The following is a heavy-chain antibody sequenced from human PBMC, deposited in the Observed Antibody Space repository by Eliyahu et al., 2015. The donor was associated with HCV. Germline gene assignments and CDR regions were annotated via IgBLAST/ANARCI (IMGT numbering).Heavy chain of an antibody. CDR1: GGTFSSYA. CDR2: IIPIFGTA. J-gene: IGHJ6*02. Sequence: QVQLVQSGAEVKKPGSSVKVSCKASGGTFSSYAISWVRQAPGQGLEWMGGIIPIFGTANYAQKFQGRVTITADESTSTAYMELSSLRSEDTAVYYCARREYDIMAPYYYYYGMDVWGQGTTVTVSS. D-gene: IGHD3-9*01. V-gene: IGHV1-69*01. CDR3: ARREYDIMAPYYYYYGMDV.